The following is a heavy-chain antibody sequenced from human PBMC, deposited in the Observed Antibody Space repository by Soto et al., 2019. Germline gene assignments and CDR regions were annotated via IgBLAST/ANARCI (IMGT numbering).Heavy chain of an antibody. J-gene: IGHJ4*02. CDR2: INHSGST. D-gene: IGHD5-12*01. Sequence: QVQLQQWGAGLLKPSETLSLTCAVYGGSFSGYYWSWIRQPPGKGLEWIGEINHSGSTNYNPSLKSRVTISVDTSKNQFSLKLSSVTAADTAVYYCARGRRTWLQFFGYWGQGPLVTVSS. CDR1: GGSFSGYY. CDR3: ARGRRTWLQFFGY. V-gene: IGHV4-34*01.